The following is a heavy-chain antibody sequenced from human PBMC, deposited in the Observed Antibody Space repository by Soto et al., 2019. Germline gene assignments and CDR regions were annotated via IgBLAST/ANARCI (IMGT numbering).Heavy chain of an antibody. V-gene: IGHV3-33*05. CDR3: ARRWNYYLDF. CDR2: ISYDGSD. J-gene: IGHJ4*02. D-gene: IGHD1-1*01. Sequence: QMQLVESGGGVVQPGRSLRLSCVASGFPFREFGMHWVRQAPGKGLEWVALISYDGSDYADSVKGRFTISRDDSRDTHFLHMDNLRPDDTGVYYCARRWNYYLDFWGQGTLVAVSS. CDR1: GFPFREFG.